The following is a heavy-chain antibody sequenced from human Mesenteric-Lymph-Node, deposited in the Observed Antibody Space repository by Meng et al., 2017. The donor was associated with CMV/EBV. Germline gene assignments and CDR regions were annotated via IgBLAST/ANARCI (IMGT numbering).Heavy chain of an antibody. D-gene: IGHD7-27*01. CDR3: ARELGRGRDY. V-gene: IGHV1-2*06. J-gene: IGHJ4*02. CDR1: GYTFINYY. Sequence: SVKFSCKASGYTFINYYMHWVRQAPGQGLEWMGRINPNTGDTDYAQKFQDRVTMTRDTSINAAYLEVRSDDTAVYYCARELGRGRDYWGQGTLVTVSS. CDR2: INPNTGDT.